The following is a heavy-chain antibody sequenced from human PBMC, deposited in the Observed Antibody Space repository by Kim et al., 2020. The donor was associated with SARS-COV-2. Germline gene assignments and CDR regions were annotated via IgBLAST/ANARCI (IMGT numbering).Heavy chain of an antibody. Sequence: GGSLRLSCAASGFTFSSYAMSWVRQAPGKGLEWVSAISGSGGSTYYADSVKGRFTISRDNSKNTLYLQMNSLRAEDTAVYYCAKVLYYDILTGYYFDYWGQGTLVTVSS. CDR1: GFTFSSYA. CDR2: ISGSGGST. CDR3: AKVLYYDILTGYYFDY. V-gene: IGHV3-23*01. J-gene: IGHJ4*02. D-gene: IGHD3-9*01.